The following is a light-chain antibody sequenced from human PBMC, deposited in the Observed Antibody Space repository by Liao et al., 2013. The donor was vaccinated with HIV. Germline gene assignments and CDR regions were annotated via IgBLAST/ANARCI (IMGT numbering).Light chain of an antibody. CDR2: KDS. V-gene: IGLV3-25*03. CDR1: ALPKQY. Sequence: SYELTQPPSVSVSPGQTARITCSGDALPKQYAHWYQQKPGQAPVLVIYKDSERPSGIPERFSGSGSGTTVTLTISGVQAEDEADYYCQSADSSGTYRVFGGGTKLTVL. CDR3: QSADSSGTYRV. J-gene: IGLJ3*02.